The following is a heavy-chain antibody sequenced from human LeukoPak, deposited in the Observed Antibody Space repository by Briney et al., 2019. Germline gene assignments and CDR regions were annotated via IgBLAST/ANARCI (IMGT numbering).Heavy chain of an antibody. D-gene: IGHD6-19*01. CDR2: LTGNGRTT. CDR3: ARDGQFISGWYEDF. J-gene: IGHJ4*02. V-gene: IGHV3-23*01. CDR1: GFTFSNYA. Sequence: GGSLRLSCAASGFTFSNYAMTWVRQAPGKGLEWVSGLTGNGRTTYYADSVKGRFTISRDNSKNTLYLQMNSLKVEGTAVYYCARDGQFISGWYEDFWGQGTLVTVSS.